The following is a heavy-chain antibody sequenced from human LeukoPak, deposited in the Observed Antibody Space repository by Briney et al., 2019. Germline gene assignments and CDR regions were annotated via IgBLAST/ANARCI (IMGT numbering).Heavy chain of an antibody. J-gene: IGHJ5*02. Sequence: ASVTVSCKASGYIFTGYYMHWVRQAPGQGLEWMGVINPSGTGTSYAQKFQGRITMSRDTSTSTVYMELSSLRSEDTAFYYCATDHSMANTAWWFDPWGQGTLVTVSS. V-gene: IGHV1-46*01. CDR1: GYIFTGYY. D-gene: IGHD5-24*01. CDR3: ATDHSMANTAWWFDP. CDR2: INPSGTGT.